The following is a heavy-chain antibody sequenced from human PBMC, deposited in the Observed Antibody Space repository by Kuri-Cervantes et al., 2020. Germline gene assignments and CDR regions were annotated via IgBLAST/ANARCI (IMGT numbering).Heavy chain of an antibody. J-gene: IGHJ4*02. Sequence: SETLSLTCAVSGGSISSSNWWSWVRQPPGKGLEWIGEIYHSGSTNYNLSLKSRVTISVDKSKNQFSLKLSSVTAADTAVYYCARESIAVAGDLFDYWGQGTLVTVSS. CDR3: ARESIAVAGDLFDY. CDR1: GGSISSSNW. CDR2: IYHSGST. V-gene: IGHV4-4*02. D-gene: IGHD6-19*01.